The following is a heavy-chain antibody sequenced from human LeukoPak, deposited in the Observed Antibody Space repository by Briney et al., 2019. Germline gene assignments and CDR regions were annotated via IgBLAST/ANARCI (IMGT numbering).Heavy chain of an antibody. Sequence: PPETLSLTCTVSGGSISSYYWSWIRQPAGKGLEWIGRIYTSGSTNHNPSLKSRVTMSVDTSKNQFSLKLSSVTAADTAVYYCARDAAEEVADRTYYFDYWGQGTLVTVSS. D-gene: IGHD6-19*01. CDR1: GGSISSYY. V-gene: IGHV4-4*07. CDR2: IYTSGST. CDR3: ARDAAEEVADRTYYFDY. J-gene: IGHJ4*02.